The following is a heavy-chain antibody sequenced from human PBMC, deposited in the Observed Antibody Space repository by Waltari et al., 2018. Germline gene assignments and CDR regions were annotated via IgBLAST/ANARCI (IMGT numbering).Heavy chain of an antibody. CDR3: ARAPAVVVGATKKNPPPRTNWFDP. Sequence: QVQLVQSGAEVKKPGASVKVSCKASGYTFTGYYMHWVRQAPGQGLEWMGWINPKSGGTKYEQKLQGRGNMTRGTSIRTADMGLSRVGSDDTAVNYWARAPAVVVGATKKNPPPRTNWFDPWGQGTLVTVSS. V-gene: IGHV1-2*02. CDR1: GYTFTGYY. J-gene: IGHJ5*02. CDR2: INPKSGGT. D-gene: IGHD2-21*01.